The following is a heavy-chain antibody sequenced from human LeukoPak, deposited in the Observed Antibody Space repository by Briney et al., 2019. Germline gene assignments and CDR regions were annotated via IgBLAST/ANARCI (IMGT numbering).Heavy chain of an antibody. CDR2: ISSVTSAI. J-gene: IGHJ4*02. CDR1: GLSISDYY. V-gene: IGHV3-11*01. D-gene: IGHD2-2*02. Sequence: GGSLRLSCAASGLSISDYYMSWIRQAPGEGLQWISYISSVTSAIHYADSMKGRFTMSRDNAENSVYLQMNSLRTEDTAMYFCVSTPAIRRLNFWGQGTLVTVSS. CDR3: VSTPAIRRLNF.